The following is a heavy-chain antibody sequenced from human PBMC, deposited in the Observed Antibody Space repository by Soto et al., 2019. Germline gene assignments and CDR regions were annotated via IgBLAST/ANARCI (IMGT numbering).Heavy chain of an antibody. J-gene: IGHJ4*02. Sequence: SETLSLTCTVSGGSISSSSYYWGWIRQPPGKGLEWIGSIYYSGSTYYNPSLKSRVTISVDTSKNQFSLKLVSVTAADTAVYYCASTTLRYFDWLFDYWGQGTLVTVSS. CDR3: ASTTLRYFDWLFDY. D-gene: IGHD3-9*01. CDR2: IYYSGST. CDR1: GGSISSSSYY. V-gene: IGHV4-39*01.